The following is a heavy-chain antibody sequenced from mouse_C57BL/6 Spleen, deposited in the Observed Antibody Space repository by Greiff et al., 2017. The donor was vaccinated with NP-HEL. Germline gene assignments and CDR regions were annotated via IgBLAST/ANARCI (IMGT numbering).Heavy chain of an antibody. V-gene: IGHV1-52*01. CDR1: GYTFTSYW. D-gene: IGHD2-4*01. J-gene: IGHJ2*01. CDR3: ARSWGYDYDEVKGFDY. Sequence: QVQLQQPGAELVRPGSSVKLSCKASGYTFTSYWMHWVKQRPIQGLEWIGNIDPSDSETHYNQKFKDKATLTVDKSSSTAYMQLSSLTSEDSAVYYCARSWGYDYDEVKGFDYWGQGTTLTVSS. CDR2: IDPSDSET.